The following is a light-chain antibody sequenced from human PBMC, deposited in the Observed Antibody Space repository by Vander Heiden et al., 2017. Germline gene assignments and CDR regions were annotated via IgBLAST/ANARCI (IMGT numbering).Light chain of an antibody. CDR3: QQNYKWPPLT. V-gene: IGKV3-15*01. CDR2: GTS. Sequence: EIVMTQSPATLSVSPGEGATLSCRASQSVGSHLAWYQQKPGQAPRLLIYGTSTRATGIPARFSGSGSGTEFTLTISSLQSEDFAVYYCQQNYKWPPLTFGGGTKVEMK. J-gene: IGKJ4*01. CDR1: QSVGSH.